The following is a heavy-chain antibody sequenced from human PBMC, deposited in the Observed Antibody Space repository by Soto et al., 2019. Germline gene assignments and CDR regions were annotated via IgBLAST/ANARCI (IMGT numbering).Heavy chain of an antibody. Sequence: EVQLVESGGGLVQPGGSLRLSCAASGFTFSSYSINWVRQAPGKGLEWVSYISHNSDSIHDADSVKGRFTISRDNAKNSLYLQLHSLRVEDTAVYYCAIGIAVARGYFDLWGRGTLVTVSS. J-gene: IGHJ2*01. D-gene: IGHD6-19*01. CDR2: ISHNSDSI. V-gene: IGHV3-48*01. CDR1: GFTFSSYS. CDR3: AIGIAVARGYFDL.